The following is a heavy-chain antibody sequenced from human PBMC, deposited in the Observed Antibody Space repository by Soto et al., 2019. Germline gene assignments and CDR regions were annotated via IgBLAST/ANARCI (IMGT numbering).Heavy chain of an antibody. V-gene: IGHV1-18*01. Sequence: QVQLVQSGAEVKKPGASVKVSCKASGYTFTSYGISWVRQAPGQGLEWMGWISAYNGNTNYAQKVQCRGTMTTDTSTSTAYMELRSLRSDDTAVYYCARDRSDYVWGSHGIDPWGQGTLVTVSS. D-gene: IGHD3-16*01. CDR1: GYTFTSYG. CDR3: ARDRSDYVWGSHGIDP. J-gene: IGHJ5*02. CDR2: ISAYNGNT.